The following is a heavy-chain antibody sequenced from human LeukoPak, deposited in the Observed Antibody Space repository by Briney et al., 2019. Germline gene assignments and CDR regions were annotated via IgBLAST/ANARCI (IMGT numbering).Heavy chain of an antibody. D-gene: IGHD6-13*01. Sequence: ASVKVSCKASGYTFTSYGISWVRQAPGQGLEWMGWISAYNGKTNYAQKLQGRVTMTADTSTSTAYMEVKRLRSDDTAAYYCARVWRWYSISGYGDYWGQGTLVTVSS. CDR2: ISAYNGKT. J-gene: IGHJ4*02. V-gene: IGHV1-18*01. CDR1: GYTFTSYG. CDR3: ARVWRWYSISGYGDY.